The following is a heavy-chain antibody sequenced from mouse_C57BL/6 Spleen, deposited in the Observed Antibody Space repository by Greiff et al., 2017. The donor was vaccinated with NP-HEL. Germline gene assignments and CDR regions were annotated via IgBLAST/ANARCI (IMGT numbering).Heavy chain of an antibody. CDR3: ASPHSSGYGAWFAY. CDR1: GYTFTSYW. CDR2: INPSNGGT. J-gene: IGHJ3*01. D-gene: IGHD3-2*02. Sequence: QVQLQQPGTELVKLGASVKLSCKASGYTFTSYWMHWVKQRPGQGLEWIGNINPSNGGTNYNEKFKSKATLTVDKSSSTAYMQLSSLTSEDSAVYYCASPHSSGYGAWFAYWGQGTLVTVSA. V-gene: IGHV1-53*01.